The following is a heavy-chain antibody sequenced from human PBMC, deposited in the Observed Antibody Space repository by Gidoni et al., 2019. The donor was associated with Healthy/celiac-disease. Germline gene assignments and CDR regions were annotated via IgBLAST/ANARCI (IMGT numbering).Heavy chain of an antibody. CDR1: GFPFSRYA. Sequence: QVQLVASGGGVVQPGRSLRLSCAASGFPFSRYAMHCVRQAPGKGLEWVAVISYDGSNKYYADSVKGRFTISRDNSKNTLYLQMNSLRAEDTAVYYCARDLDYGGNSGAGGYYYGMDVWGQGTTVTVSS. CDR3: ARDLDYGGNSGAGGYYYGMDV. D-gene: IGHD4-17*01. V-gene: IGHV3-30-3*01. CDR2: ISYDGSNK. J-gene: IGHJ6*02.